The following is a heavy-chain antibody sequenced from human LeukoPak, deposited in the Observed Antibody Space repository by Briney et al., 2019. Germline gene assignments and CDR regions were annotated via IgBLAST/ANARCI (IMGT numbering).Heavy chain of an antibody. D-gene: IGHD3-10*01. J-gene: IGHJ4*02. CDR3: ARADYGSTYYFDY. CDR2: ISWNSGSI. Sequence: LSGGSLRLSCAASGFTFDDYAMHWVRQAPGKGLEWVSGISWNSGSIGYADSVKDRFTISRDNAKNSLYLQMNSLRAEDTAVYYCARADYGSTYYFDYWGQGTLVTVSS. V-gene: IGHV3-9*01. CDR1: GFTFDDYA.